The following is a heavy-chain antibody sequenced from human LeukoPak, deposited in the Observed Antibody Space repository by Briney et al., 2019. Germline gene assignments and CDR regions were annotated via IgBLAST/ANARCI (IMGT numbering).Heavy chain of an antibody. CDR1: GFTFSSYA. V-gene: IGHV3-23*01. Sequence: GGSLRLSCAASGFTFSSYAMSWVRQAPGKGLEWVSAISGSGGSTYYADSVKGRFTISRDNSKNTLYLQMNSLRAEDTAVYYCAKDFHAVSNTGEYFQHWGQGTLVTVSS. D-gene: IGHD4-17*01. CDR3: AKDFHAVSNTGEYFQH. CDR2: ISGSGGST. J-gene: IGHJ1*01.